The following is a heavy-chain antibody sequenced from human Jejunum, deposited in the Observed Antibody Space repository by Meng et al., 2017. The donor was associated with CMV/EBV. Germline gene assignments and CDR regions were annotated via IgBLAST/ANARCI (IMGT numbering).Heavy chain of an antibody. D-gene: IGHD2-8*02. Sequence: WTRQPPGKGWKWIGYVYYSGTTHYNPSLKSRATISMDTAQKQFSLKLRSVTAADTAVYFCARDPLLRCSDTQCSGAYYYYGMDVWGQGTTVTVSS. J-gene: IGHJ6*02. CDR3: ARDPLLRCSDTQCSGAYYYYGMDV. V-gene: IGHV4-59*01. CDR2: VYYSGTT.